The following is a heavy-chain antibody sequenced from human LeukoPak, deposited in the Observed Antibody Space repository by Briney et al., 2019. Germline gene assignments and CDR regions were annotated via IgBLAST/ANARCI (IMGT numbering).Heavy chain of an antibody. D-gene: IGHD3-22*01. J-gene: IGHJ5*02. CDR2: INHSGST. V-gene: IGHV4-34*01. Sequence: PSETLSLTCAVYGVSFSGYYWNWIRQPPGKGLEWIGEINHSGSTNYNPSLKSRVTISADTTKNQFSLKMGSVTAADPAVYYCARVVGYYDSSGSSFPWFDPWGQGSLVTVSS. CDR1: GVSFSGYY. CDR3: ARVVGYYDSSGSSFPWFDP.